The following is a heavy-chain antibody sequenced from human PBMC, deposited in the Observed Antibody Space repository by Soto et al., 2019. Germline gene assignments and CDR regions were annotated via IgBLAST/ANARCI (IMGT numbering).Heavy chain of an antibody. J-gene: IGHJ5*02. CDR1: GGSISGDDYF. D-gene: IGHD3-16*01. Sequence: SETLSLTCTVSGGSISGDDYFWSWIRQPPGKGLEWIGFIYYSGTYYNPSLKSRATISTDTSKNHFSLKLSSVTAADTAVYYCAREMGACSDSSCYPGPYDSWGQGTLVTVSS. V-gene: IGHV4-30-4*01. CDR2: IYYSGT. CDR3: AREMGACSDSSCYPGPYDS.